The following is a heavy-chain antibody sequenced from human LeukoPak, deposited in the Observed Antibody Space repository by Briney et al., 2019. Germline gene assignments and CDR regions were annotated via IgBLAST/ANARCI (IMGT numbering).Heavy chain of an antibody. Sequence: PGGSLRLSCAASGFTFSSYWMHWVRQAPGKGLVWVSRINSDGSSTSYADPVKGRFTISRDNAKNTLYLQMNSLRAEDTAVYYCARVDGSGSLDAFDIWGQGTMVTVSS. D-gene: IGHD3-10*01. V-gene: IGHV3-74*01. CDR3: ARVDGSGSLDAFDI. J-gene: IGHJ3*02. CDR2: INSDGSST. CDR1: GFTFSSYW.